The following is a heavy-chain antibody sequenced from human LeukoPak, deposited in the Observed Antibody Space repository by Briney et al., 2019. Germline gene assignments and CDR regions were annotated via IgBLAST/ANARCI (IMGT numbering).Heavy chain of an antibody. D-gene: IGHD2-21*02. Sequence: GASVKVSCKTSGYTFTGYYVHYVRQAPGQGLEWMGRINPNSGDTNYAQHFQGRVTMTRDTSITTAYMDLRRLTSDDTAVYYCARDYCGGDCFPDYWGQGTLVTVSS. CDR2: INPNSGDT. CDR3: ARDYCGGDCFPDY. V-gene: IGHV1-2*06. CDR1: GYTFTGYY. J-gene: IGHJ4*02.